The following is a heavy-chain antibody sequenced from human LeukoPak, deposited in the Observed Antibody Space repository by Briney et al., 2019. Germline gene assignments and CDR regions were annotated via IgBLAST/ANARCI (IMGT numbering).Heavy chain of an antibody. Sequence: GGSLRLSCAASGFTFSSYTMNWVRQAPGKGREWVSSISSSSSYIYYADSVKGRFTISRDNAKNSLYLQMNSLRAEDTAVYYCARGEYSYGPLDYYYYMDVWGKGTTVTVSS. D-gene: IGHD5-18*01. CDR2: ISSSSSYI. J-gene: IGHJ6*03. CDR3: ARGEYSYGPLDYYYYMDV. CDR1: GFTFSSYT. V-gene: IGHV3-21*01.